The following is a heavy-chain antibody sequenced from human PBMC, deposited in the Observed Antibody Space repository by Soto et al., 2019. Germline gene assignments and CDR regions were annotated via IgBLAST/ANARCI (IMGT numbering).Heavy chain of an antibody. CDR3: AKADGKQWLIPHVDN. CDR1: GFNFKKFA. CDR2: ISCCGGSA. D-gene: IGHD6-19*01. Sequence: EVHLLESGGGVVQPGGSLRLSCVASGFNFKKFAMAWVRQAAGEGLEWVSGISCCGGSASYADSVKGRFSIARDGSKSTVSLQLNRLRVEETAQYYCAKADGKQWLIPHVDNWGQGTLVTVS. V-gene: IGHV3-23*01. J-gene: IGHJ4*02.